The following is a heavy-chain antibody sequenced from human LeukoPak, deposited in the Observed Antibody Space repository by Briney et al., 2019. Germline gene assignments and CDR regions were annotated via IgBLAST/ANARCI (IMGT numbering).Heavy chain of an antibody. CDR2: IKPDGSEK. Sequence: GGSLRLSCVASGFTFSSYWMSWVRQAPGKGLEWVANIKPDGSEKYYVDSVKGRFTISRDNAKNSLYLQMNSLRAEDTAVYYCARDFVRLGFAHYFDYWGQGTLVTVSS. V-gene: IGHV3-7*01. CDR3: ARDFVRLGFAHYFDY. D-gene: IGHD3-16*01. CDR1: GFTFSSYW. J-gene: IGHJ4*02.